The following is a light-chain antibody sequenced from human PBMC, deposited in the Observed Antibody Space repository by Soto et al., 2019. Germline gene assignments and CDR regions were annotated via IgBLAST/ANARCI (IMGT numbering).Light chain of an antibody. Sequence: DIVMTQSPDSLAVSLCERATINCKSSQSVLYSSNNKNYLAWYQQKPGQPPKLLIYWASTRESGVPDRFSGSGSGTDVTLTISSLQAEDVAVYYCQQYYSTLTWTFGQGTKVEIK. CDR2: WAS. V-gene: IGKV4-1*01. J-gene: IGKJ1*01. CDR3: QQYYSTLTWT. CDR1: QSVLYSSNNKNY.